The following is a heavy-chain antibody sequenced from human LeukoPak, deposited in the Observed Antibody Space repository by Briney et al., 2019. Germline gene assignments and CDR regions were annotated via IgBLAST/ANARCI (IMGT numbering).Heavy chain of an antibody. J-gene: IGHJ4*02. D-gene: IGHD2-8*01. Sequence: ASETLSLTCTVSGFSISSGYLWGWIRQPPGKGLQWIATVHHGGNTYYNPSLESRLTTSMDTSKNQFSLNLKSVTAADTTIYYCVRVNGFHHFDYWGQGTPVTVSS. CDR3: VRVNGFHHFDY. CDR2: VHHGGNT. V-gene: IGHV4-38-2*02. CDR1: GFSISSGYL.